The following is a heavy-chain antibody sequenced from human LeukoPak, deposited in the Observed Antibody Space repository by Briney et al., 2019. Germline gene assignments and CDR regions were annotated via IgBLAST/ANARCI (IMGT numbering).Heavy chain of an antibody. V-gene: IGHV3-48*03. J-gene: IGHJ6*04. CDR3: ARVVEVWYSMDV. CDR1: GFTFSSYE. D-gene: IGHD2-21*01. CDR2: ISSSGSTI. Sequence: GGSLRLSCAASGFTFSSYEMNWVRQAPGKGLEWVSYISSSGSTIYYADSVKGRFTISRDNAKNSLYLQMNSLRAEDTAVYYCARVVEVWYSMDVWGKGDTVTVSS.